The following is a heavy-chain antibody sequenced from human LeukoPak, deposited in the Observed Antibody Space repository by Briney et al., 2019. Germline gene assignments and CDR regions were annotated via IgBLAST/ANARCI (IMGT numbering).Heavy chain of an antibody. Sequence: GGSLRLSCAASGFTLSSNYMSWVRQAPGKGLEWVSVIYSGGSIYYADSVKGRFTISRDNSKNTLYLQMNSLRAEDTAVYYCARTIVAAGTSRHFDYWGQGTLVTVSS. J-gene: IGHJ4*02. CDR2: IYSGGSI. D-gene: IGHD6-13*01. CDR3: ARTIVAAGTSRHFDY. CDR1: GFTLSSNY. V-gene: IGHV3-53*01.